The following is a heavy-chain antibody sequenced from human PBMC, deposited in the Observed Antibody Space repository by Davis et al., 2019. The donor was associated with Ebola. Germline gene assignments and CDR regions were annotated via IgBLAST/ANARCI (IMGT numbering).Heavy chain of an antibody. J-gene: IGHJ4*02. CDR3: ARVLRDRGYGIDY. D-gene: IGHD5-12*01. V-gene: IGHV3-23*01. CDR2: ISGSGGST. CDR1: GFTFSSYA. Sequence: GESLKISCAASGFTFSSYAMSWVRQAPGKGLEWVSAISGSGGSTYYADSVKGRFTISRDNSKNTLYLQMNSLRAEDTAVYYCARVLRDRGYGIDYWGQGTLVTVSS.